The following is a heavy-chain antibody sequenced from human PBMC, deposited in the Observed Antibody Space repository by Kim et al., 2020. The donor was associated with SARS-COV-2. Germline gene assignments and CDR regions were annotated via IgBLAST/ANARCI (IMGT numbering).Heavy chain of an antibody. V-gene: IGHV1-69*13. J-gene: IGHJ6*02. Sequence: SVKVSCKASGGTFSSYAISWVRQAPGQGLEWMGGIIPIFGTANYAQKFQGRVTITADESTSTAYMELSSLRSEDTAVYYCARDQYSSSSLSEGYYGMDVWGQGTTVTVSS. CDR1: GGTFSSYA. CDR2: IIPIFGTA. D-gene: IGHD6-6*01. CDR3: ARDQYSSSSLSEGYYGMDV.